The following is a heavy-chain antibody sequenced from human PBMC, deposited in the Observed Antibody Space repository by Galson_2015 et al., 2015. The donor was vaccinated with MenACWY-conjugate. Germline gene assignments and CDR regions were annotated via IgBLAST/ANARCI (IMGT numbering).Heavy chain of an antibody. CDR3: AKDSERGDTYCAGDCFRHYYDY. CDR1: GFTFSNYA. D-gene: IGHD2-21*02. J-gene: IGHJ4*02. Sequence: SLRLSCAASGFTFSNYAMSWVRQAPGKGLEWVAFISYDGSEKYYADSVKGRFTISRDNSKNTLSLQMNSLRPEDTAMFYCAKDSERGDTYCAGDCFRHYYDYWGQGTLVTVSS. CDR2: ISYDGSEK. V-gene: IGHV3-30*18.